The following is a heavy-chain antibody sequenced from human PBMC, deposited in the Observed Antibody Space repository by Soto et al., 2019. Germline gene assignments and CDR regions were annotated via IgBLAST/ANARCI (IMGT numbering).Heavy chain of an antibody. CDR1: GYTFTSYG. CDR2: ISAYNGNT. D-gene: IGHD6-19*01. V-gene: IGHV1-18*01. Sequence: QVQLVQSGAEVKKPGASVKVSCKASGYTFTSYGISWVRQAPGQGREWMGGISAYNGNTNYAQKLQGRVTMTTDTSTSTDNMELRSLRSDDTAVYNCARIRSGWSFDYYYYGMDVWGQGTTVTVSS. CDR3: ARIRSGWSFDYYYYGMDV. J-gene: IGHJ6*02.